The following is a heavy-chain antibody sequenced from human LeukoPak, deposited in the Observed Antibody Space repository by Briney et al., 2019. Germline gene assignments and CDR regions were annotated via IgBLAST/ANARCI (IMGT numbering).Heavy chain of an antibody. J-gene: IGHJ6*02. D-gene: IGHD1-26*01. V-gene: IGHV3-43*02. Sequence: GGSLRLSCEASGFTFDAYAMHWVRQAPGKGLEWVSRINKDGSAAYYADSVKGRFTISRDNSKNSLYLQMNSLRSEDTALYYCATWAFYHSLDVWGQGTTVTVSS. CDR3: ATWAFYHSLDV. CDR2: INKDGSAA. CDR1: GFTFDAYA.